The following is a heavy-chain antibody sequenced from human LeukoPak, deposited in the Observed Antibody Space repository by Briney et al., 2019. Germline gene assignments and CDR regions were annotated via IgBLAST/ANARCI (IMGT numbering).Heavy chain of an antibody. CDR2: NKSKTDGGTT. CDR3: ARDPDSVTVAGYFDY. D-gene: IGHD6-19*01. V-gene: IGHV3-15*01. CDR1: GFTFSNAW. Sequence: GGSLRLSCAASGFTFSNAWMSWVRQAPGKGLEWVGRNKSKTDGGTTDYAAPVKGRFTISRDDSKNTLYLQMNSLRAEDTAVYYCARDPDSVTVAGYFDYWGQGTLVTVSS. J-gene: IGHJ4*02.